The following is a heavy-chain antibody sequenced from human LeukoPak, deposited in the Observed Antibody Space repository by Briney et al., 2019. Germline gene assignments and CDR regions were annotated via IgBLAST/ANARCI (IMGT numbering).Heavy chain of an antibody. CDR2: ISYDGSNK. CDR1: GFTFSSYG. Sequence: PGGSLRLSCAASGFTFSSYGMHWVRQAPGKGLEWVAVISYDGSNKYYADSVKGRFTISRDNSKNTLYLQMNSLRAEDTAVYYCAKTYYYDSGDYWGQGTLVTVSS. J-gene: IGHJ4*02. V-gene: IGHV3-30*18. D-gene: IGHD3-22*01. CDR3: AKTYYYDSGDY.